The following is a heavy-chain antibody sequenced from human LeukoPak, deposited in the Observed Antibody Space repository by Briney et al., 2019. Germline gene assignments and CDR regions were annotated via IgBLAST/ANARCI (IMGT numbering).Heavy chain of an antibody. J-gene: IGHJ4*02. V-gene: IGHV3-7*04. CDR2: IKQDGSEK. CDR1: GFTFSNAW. Sequence: GGSLRLSCAASGFTFSNAWMSWVRQAPGKGLEWVANIKQDGSEKYYVDSVKGRFTISRDNAKNSLYLQMNSLRAEDTAVYYCARDGSGPFFDYWGQGTLVTVSS. CDR3: ARDGSGPFFDY. D-gene: IGHD6-19*01.